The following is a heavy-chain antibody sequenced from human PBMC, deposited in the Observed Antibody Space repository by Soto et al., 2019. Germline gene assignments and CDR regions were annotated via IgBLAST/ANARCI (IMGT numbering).Heavy chain of an antibody. Sequence: ASVKVSCKASGYTFTDYYMHWVRQAPGNGGAGVGCINFYCGATKFAQKFQRKLIMPRETSITTAYVELNRLTYDDTADYYWARGGAHCANGVCLGQDWGQGTLVTVSS. D-gene: IGHD2-8*01. V-gene: IGHV1-2*02. CDR1: GYTFTDYY. CDR3: ARGGAHCANGVCLGQD. CDR2: INFYCGAT. J-gene: IGHJ4*01.